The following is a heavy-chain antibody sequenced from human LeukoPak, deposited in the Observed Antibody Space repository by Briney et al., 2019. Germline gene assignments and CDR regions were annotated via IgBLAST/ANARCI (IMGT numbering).Heavy chain of an antibody. D-gene: IGHD3-3*01. CDR2: IRQDGSEK. CDR1: GFTFSSYW. J-gene: IGHJ5*02. V-gene: IGHV3-7*05. CDR3: ARENVDYDFWGGYPNWFDP. Sequence: PGGSLRLSCAASGFTFSSYWMSWVRQAPGRGLEWVANIRQDGSEKYYVDSVKGRFTISRDNAKKSLYLQMNSLRAEDTAVYYCARENVDYDFWGGYPNWFDPWGQGTLVTVSS.